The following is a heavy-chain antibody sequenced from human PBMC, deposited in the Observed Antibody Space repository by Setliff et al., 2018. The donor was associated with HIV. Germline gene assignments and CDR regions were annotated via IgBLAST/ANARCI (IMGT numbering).Heavy chain of an antibody. CDR2: INPNNGGT. CDR3: ARAGRYRVRGVMGHYYYYYMDV. CDR1: GFLVTGYN. D-gene: IGHD3-10*01. Sequence: GASVKVSCKALGFLVTGYNVHWVRQAPGHGPEWLGRINPNNGGTNYAQKFQGRVTMTRDTSISTAYMELSRLRSDDTAVYYCARAGRYRVRGVMGHYYYYYMDVWGKGTTVTVSS. J-gene: IGHJ6*03. V-gene: IGHV1-2*06.